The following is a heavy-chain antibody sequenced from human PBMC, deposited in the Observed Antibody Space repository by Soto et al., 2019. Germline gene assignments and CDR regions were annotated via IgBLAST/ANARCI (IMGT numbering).Heavy chain of an antibody. Sequence: SQTLSLTCAISGDIVSSNSAAWNWIRQSPSRGLDWLGRTYYRSKWYNDYAVSVKSRITINPDTSKNQFSLQLNSVTPEDTAVYYCARGTVGYCSGGSCYSNYYGMDVWGQRTTVTVS. CDR2: TYYRSKWYN. D-gene: IGHD2-15*01. V-gene: IGHV6-1*01. CDR3: ARGTVGYCSGGSCYSNYYGMDV. J-gene: IGHJ6*02. CDR1: GDIVSSNSAA.